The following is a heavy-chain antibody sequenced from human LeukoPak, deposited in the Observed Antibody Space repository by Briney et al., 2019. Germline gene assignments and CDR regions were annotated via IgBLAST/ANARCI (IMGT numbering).Heavy chain of an antibody. CDR1: GGSMGGYY. D-gene: IGHD6-13*01. Sequence: SETLSLTCTVSGGSMGGYYWSWIRQPAGKRLKWIGRIYSNGSPTYNPSLQSRITMTIDTSRNQFSLRMTSMTAADAAVYFCARDRGSSWEFWGRGTLVTVSS. CDR2: IYSNGSP. CDR3: ARDRGSSWEF. V-gene: IGHV4-4*07. J-gene: IGHJ4*02.